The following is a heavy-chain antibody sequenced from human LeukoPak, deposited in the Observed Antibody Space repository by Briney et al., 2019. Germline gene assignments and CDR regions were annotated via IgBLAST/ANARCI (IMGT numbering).Heavy chain of an antibody. CDR3: ARGFEMATIRGPTFDY. CDR2: IYHSGST. CDR1: GYPISSGYY. V-gene: IGHV4-38-2*01. D-gene: IGHD5-24*01. Sequence: SETLFLTCAVSGYPISSGYYWGWIRQPPGKGLVWIGSIYHSGSTYYNPPLKSRVTISVDTSKNQFSQKLSSVTAADTAVYYCARGFEMATIRGPTFDYWGQGTLVTVSS. J-gene: IGHJ4*02.